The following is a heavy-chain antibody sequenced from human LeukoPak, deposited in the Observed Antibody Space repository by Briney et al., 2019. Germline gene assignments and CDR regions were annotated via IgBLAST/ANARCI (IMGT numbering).Heavy chain of an antibody. J-gene: IGHJ4*02. Sequence: GGSLRLSCVPSEFTFSSFWIHWVRQAPGKGRVWVSSINREGSRTYDADSVKGRFTISRDNARITSYLQMNSPRVEDTAVYYCARDEGSIQPERRGFDYWGQGTLVTVSS. D-gene: IGHD1-1*01. CDR3: ARDEGSIQPERRGFDY. CDR1: EFTFSSFW. V-gene: IGHV3-74*01. CDR2: INREGSRT.